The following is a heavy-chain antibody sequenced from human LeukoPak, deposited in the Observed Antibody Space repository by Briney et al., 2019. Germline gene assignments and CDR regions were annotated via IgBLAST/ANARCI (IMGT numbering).Heavy chain of an antibody. D-gene: IGHD6-13*01. CDR2: ISWNSGSI. J-gene: IGHJ4*02. CDR1: GFTFDDYA. CDR3: AKDASYSSSWSTFDY. Sequence: PGGSLRLSCAASGFTFDDYAMHWVRQAPGKGLEWVSGISWNSGSIGYADSVKGRFTISRDNAKNSPYLQMNSLRAEDTALYYCAKDASYSSSWSTFDYWGQGTLVTVSS. V-gene: IGHV3-9*01.